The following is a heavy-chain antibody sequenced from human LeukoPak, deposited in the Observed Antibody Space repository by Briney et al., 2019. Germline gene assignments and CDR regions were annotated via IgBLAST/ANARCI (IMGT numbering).Heavy chain of an antibody. Sequence: ASVTVSSKSSLCTFSNYAISWVRQPPGQGLECMGSIITFFGTANYAQKFQGRVTITADKSTSTAYMQRSRLRTEDTAVDYCASKMKGLGTTGMANYWGQGALVTVSS. V-gene: IGHV1-69*06. CDR2: IITFFGTA. CDR3: ASKMKGLGTTGMANY. J-gene: IGHJ4*02. CDR1: LCTFSNYA. D-gene: IGHD1-7*01.